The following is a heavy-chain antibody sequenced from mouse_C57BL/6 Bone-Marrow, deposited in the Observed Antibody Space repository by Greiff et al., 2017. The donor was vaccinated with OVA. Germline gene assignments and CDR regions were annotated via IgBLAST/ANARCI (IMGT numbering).Heavy chain of an antibody. Sequence: QVQLQQSGAELARPGASVKLSCKASGYTFTSYGISWVTQRTGQGLEWIGEIYPRSGNTYYNEKFKGKATLTADQSSSTAYMELRSLTSEDSAVYFCASLSNWEGEPLFAYWGQGTLVTVSA. V-gene: IGHV1-81*01. CDR1: GYTFTSYG. D-gene: IGHD4-1*01. CDR3: ASLSNWEGEPLFAY. CDR2: IYPRSGNT. J-gene: IGHJ3*01.